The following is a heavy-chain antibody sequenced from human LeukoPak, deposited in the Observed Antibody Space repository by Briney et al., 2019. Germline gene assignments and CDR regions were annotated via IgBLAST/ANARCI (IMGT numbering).Heavy chain of an antibody. CDR2: ILYDGVNK. CDR1: GFTFRNYG. CDR3: AKREAVAAMSDFDY. D-gene: IGHD6-19*01. V-gene: IGHV3-30*02. J-gene: IGHJ4*02. Sequence: PGRSLRLSCAASGFTFRNYGMHWVRQAPGKALEWVAFILYDGVNKYYGDSVKGRFTISRDNSKRTVYLEMNSLRPEDTAVYYCAKREAVAAMSDFDYWGQGTLVTVSS.